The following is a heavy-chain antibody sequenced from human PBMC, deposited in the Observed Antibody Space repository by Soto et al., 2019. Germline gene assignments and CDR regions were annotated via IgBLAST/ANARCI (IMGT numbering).Heavy chain of an antibody. CDR3: ARDQGSGGSCYDI. Sequence: ASVKVSCKASGYTFTGYYMHWVRPAPGRGLEWMGWINPNSGGTNYAQTFQGWVTMTRDTSISTAYMELSRLRSDDTAVYYCARDQGSGGSCYDIWGQGTMVTVSS. CDR2: INPNSGGT. J-gene: IGHJ3*02. CDR1: GYTFTGYY. D-gene: IGHD2-15*01. V-gene: IGHV1-2*04.